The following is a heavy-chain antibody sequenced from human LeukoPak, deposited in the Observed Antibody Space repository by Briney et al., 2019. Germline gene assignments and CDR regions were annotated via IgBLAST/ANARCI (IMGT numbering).Heavy chain of an antibody. CDR1: GFTFSSYG. J-gene: IGHJ4*02. Sequence: GGSLRLSCAASGFTFSSYGMHWVRQAPGKGLEWVAVISYDGSNKYYAGSVKGRFTISRDNSKNTLYLQMNSLRAEDTAVYYCAKSLMATKTDYWGQGTLVTVSS. CDR3: AKSLMATKTDY. D-gene: IGHD5-12*01. V-gene: IGHV3-30*18. CDR2: ISYDGSNK.